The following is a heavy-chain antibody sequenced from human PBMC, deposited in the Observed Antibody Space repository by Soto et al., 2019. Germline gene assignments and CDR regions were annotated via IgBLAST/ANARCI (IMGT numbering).Heavy chain of an antibody. CDR3: ARGVGDILTGYYNWFDP. V-gene: IGHV4-59*01. CDR1: GGSISSYY. J-gene: IGHJ5*02. D-gene: IGHD3-9*01. CDR2: IYYSGST. Sequence: PSETLSLTCTVSGGSISSYYWSWIRQPPGKGLEWIGYIYYSGSTNYNPSLKSRVTISVDTSKNQFSLKLSSVTAADTAVYYCARGVGDILTGYYNWFDPWGQGTLVTVSS.